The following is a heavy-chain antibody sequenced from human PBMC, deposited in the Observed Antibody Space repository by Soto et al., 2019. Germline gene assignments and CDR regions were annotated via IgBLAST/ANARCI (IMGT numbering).Heavy chain of an antibody. V-gene: IGHV3-23*01. CDR1: GFSVNTYA. Sequence: EVQLLDSGGGLDQPGESLRLSCAASGFSVNTYAMSWVRQAPGKGLEWVSTTGISGRTTYYADSVKGRFTVSRDDSKNTLDLQMSSLRAEDTAVYYCATVHNTSRSFDYWGQGTLATVSS. J-gene: IGHJ4*02. CDR3: ATVHNTSRSFDY. D-gene: IGHD1-20*01. CDR2: TGISGRTT.